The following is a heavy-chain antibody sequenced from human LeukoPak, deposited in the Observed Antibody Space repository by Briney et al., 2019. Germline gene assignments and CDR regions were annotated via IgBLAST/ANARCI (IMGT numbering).Heavy chain of an antibody. CDR1: GFTFRDDS. CDR3: ARDYKDAFDN. V-gene: IGHV3-48*01. J-gene: IGHJ4*02. Sequence: GGSPRLSCAPSGFTFRDDSMNWVRQAPGKGLEWISYIGIDSGNTNYAESVKGRFTISGDKAKNSLYLQMNSLRVEDTAVYYCARDYKDAFDNWGQGTLVTVSS. D-gene: IGHD1-1*01. CDR2: IGIDSGNT.